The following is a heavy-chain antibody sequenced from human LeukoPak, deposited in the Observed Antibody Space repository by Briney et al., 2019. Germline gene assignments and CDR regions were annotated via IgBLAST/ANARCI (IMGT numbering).Heavy chain of an antibody. CDR2: ISQSGGTT. V-gene: IGHV3-23*01. J-gene: IGHJ4*02. D-gene: IGHD2-2*01. CDR1: GFAFSTYA. CDR3: AKLGNLGYCSTTSCSGVQDY. Sequence: GGSLRLSCAASGFAFSTYAMSWVGQVRGKGLEWVSKISQSGGTTYYADSVKGRFTISRDNFKNTLYLQMNSLRAEDTAVYYCAKLGNLGYCSTTSCSGVQDYWGQGTLVTVSS.